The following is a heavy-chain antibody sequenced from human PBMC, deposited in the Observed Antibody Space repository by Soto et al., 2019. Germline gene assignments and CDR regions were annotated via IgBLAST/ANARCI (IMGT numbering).Heavy chain of an antibody. CDR2: ISSTGSYI. CDR3: ASQFKEMHV. Sequence: GGSLRLSCVASGFSFSYYSMTWVRQAPERGLEWVSSISSTGSYIVSADPVHGRFTITRDNAKHSLYLQMHSLSAEDTAVYYCASQFKEMHVWGNGTTVTVSS. CDR1: GFSFSYYS. J-gene: IGHJ6*04. V-gene: IGHV3-21*06.